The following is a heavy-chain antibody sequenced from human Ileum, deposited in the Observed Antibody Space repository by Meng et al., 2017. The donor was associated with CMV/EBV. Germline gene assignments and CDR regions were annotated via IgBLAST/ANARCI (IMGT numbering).Heavy chain of an antibody. CDR2: ISTTGGST. Sequence: GGSLRLSCAASGFTFTSYAMSWVRQAPGKGLEWISTISTTGGSTYYADSVKGRFTISRDNSKNALYLQMNILRAEDTAIYYCAKEGQLARWGQGTLVTVYS. CDR3: AKEGQLAR. V-gene: IGHV3-23*01. D-gene: IGHD6-6*01. J-gene: IGHJ4*02. CDR1: GFTFTSYA.